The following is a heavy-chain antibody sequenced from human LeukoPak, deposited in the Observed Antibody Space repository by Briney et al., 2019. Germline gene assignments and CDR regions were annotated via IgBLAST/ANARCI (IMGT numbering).Heavy chain of an antibody. CDR3: TSSIRGNGGFDY. Sequence: GGSLRLSCAASGFSFTNAWMNWVRQAPRKGLEWVGRIKNKSEGEITDYAAPVKGTFTISRDDSKNTLYLQMNSLKTEDTAVYYCTSSIRGNGGFDYWGQGTLVTVSS. CDR1: GFSFTNAW. J-gene: IGHJ4*02. D-gene: IGHD4-23*01. CDR2: IKNKSEGEIT. V-gene: IGHV3-15*01.